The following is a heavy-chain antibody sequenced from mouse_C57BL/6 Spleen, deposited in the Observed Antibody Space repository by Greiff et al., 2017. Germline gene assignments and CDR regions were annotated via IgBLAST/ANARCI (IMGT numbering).Heavy chain of an antibody. CDR2: INPNSGST. V-gene: IGHV1-64*01. J-gene: IGHJ2*01. CDR1: GYTFTSYW. D-gene: IGHD2-3*01. CDR3: ARGKDGYPAY. Sequence: VQLQQPGAELVKPGASVTLSCKASGYTFTSYWMHWVKQRPGQGLEWIGMINPNSGSTNYNEKFKSNATLTVDKSSSTSYMQLSSLTAEDSAVYDCARGKDGYPAYWGQGTPLTVSA.